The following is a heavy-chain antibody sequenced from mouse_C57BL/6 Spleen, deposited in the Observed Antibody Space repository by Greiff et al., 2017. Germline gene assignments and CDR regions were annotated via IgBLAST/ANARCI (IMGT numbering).Heavy chain of an antibody. CDR3: ARDRGYYYFDY. CDR2: ISDGGSYT. J-gene: IGHJ2*01. CDR1: GFTFSSYA. V-gene: IGHV5-4*01. D-gene: IGHD2-12*01. Sequence: EVTLVESGGGLVKPGGSLKLSCAASGFTFSSYAMSWVRQTPEKRLEWVATISDGGSYTYYPDNVKGRFTISRDNAKNNLYLQMSHLKSEDTAMYYCARDRGYYYFDYWGQGTTLTVSS.